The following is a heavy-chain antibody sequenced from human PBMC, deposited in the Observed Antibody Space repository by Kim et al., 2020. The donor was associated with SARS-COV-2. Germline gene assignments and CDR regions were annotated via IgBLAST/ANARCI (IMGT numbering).Heavy chain of an antibody. CDR1: GGSFSCSGYY. CDR2: IYYSGST. Sequence: SETLSLTCTVSGGSFSCSGYYWGWIRQPPGKGLEWIGSIYYSGSTYYNPSLKSRVTISVDTSKNQFSLKLSSVTAADTAVYYCASDIEYCSSTSFYPWFDPWGQGTLFTVSS. V-gene: IGHV4-39*01. J-gene: IGHJ5*02. D-gene: IGHD2-2*01. CDR3: ASDIEYCSSTSFYPWFDP.